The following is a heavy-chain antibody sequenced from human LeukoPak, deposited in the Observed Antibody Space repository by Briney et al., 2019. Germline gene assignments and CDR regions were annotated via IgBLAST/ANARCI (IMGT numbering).Heavy chain of an antibody. CDR3: ARDNLGAAGLFDN. D-gene: IGHD6-13*01. CDR2: ISSGGFYI. V-gene: IGHV3-21*01. CDR1: GFTFNDYN. J-gene: IGHJ4*02. Sequence: PGGSLRLSCAASGFTFNDYNVNWVRPAPGKGREWVSSISSGGFYISYADSVKGRFTMSRDNAKNSLYLQMNSLRAEDTAVYYCARDNLGAAGLFDNWGQETLVTVSS.